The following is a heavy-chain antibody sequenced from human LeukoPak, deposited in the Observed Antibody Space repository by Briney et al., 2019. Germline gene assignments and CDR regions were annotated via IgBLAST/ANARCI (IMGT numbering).Heavy chain of an antibody. CDR1: GYTFTGYY. CDR2: INPNSGGT. V-gene: IGHV1-2*02. J-gene: IGHJ5*02. Sequence: ASVKVSCKASGYTFTGYYMHWVRQAPGQGLEWMGWINPNSGGTNYAQKFQGRVTMTRDTSISTAYMELSRLRSDDTAVYYCARNRYGYSSSWYWFDPWGQGTLVTVSS. CDR3: ARNRYGYSSSWYWFDP. D-gene: IGHD6-13*01.